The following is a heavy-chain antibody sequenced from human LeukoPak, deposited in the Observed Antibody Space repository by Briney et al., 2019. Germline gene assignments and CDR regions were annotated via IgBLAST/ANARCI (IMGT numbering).Heavy chain of an antibody. D-gene: IGHD5-24*01. J-gene: IGHJ4*02. Sequence: PGGSLRLSCAASGFTFSSYSMNWVRQAPGKGLEWVSSISSSSSYIYYADSVKGRFTISRDNAKNTLYLQMNSLRAEDTAVYYCAKVSGRMATIDYWGQGTLVTVSS. CDR2: ISSSSSYI. CDR1: GFTFSSYS. V-gene: IGHV3-21*04. CDR3: AKVSGRMATIDY.